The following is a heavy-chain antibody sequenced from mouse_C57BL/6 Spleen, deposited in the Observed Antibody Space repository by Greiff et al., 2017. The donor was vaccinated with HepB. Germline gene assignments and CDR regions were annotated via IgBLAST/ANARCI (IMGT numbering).Heavy chain of an antibody. CDR2: IDPETGGT. Sequence: SGAELVRPGASVTLSCKASGYTFTDYGMHWGKQTPVHGLEWIGAIDPETGGTAYKQKFKGKAILTADKSSSTAYMELRSLTYEDSAVYYCTRAMNYGPFDDWGKGTTLTVAS. V-gene: IGHV1-15*01. CDR3: TRAMNYGPFDD. J-gene: IGHJ2*01. CDR1: GYTFTDYG. D-gene: IGHD1-2*01.